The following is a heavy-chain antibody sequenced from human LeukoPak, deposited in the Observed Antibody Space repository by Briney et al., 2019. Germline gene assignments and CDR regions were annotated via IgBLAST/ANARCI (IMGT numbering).Heavy chain of an antibody. D-gene: IGHD3-10*01. CDR2: IKSKTDGGTT. Sequence: GGSLRLSCAASGFXFSNAWMSWVRQAPGKGLEWVGRIKSKTDGGTTDYAAPVKGRFTISRDDSKNTLYLQMNSLKTEDTAVYYCTTDYYGSGSYPDAFDIWGRGTMVTVSS. V-gene: IGHV3-15*01. CDR3: TTDYYGSGSYPDAFDI. CDR1: GFXFSNAW. J-gene: IGHJ3*02.